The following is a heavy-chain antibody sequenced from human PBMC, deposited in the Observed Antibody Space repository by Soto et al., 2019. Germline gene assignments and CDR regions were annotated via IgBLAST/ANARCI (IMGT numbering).Heavy chain of an antibody. J-gene: IGHJ1*01. CDR1: GYIFTAYS. CDR2: VNPSGGST. CDR3: AREENCSDGICYSEYFQR. V-gene: IGHV1-46*01. D-gene: IGHD2-15*01. Sequence: ASVKVSCKASGYIFTAYSMHWVRQAPGQGLEWMGVVNPSGGSTNYAQKFQGRITMTRDTSTSTVYMDLSSLTSEDTAVYYCAREENCSDGICYSEYFQRWGRGTLVTVSS.